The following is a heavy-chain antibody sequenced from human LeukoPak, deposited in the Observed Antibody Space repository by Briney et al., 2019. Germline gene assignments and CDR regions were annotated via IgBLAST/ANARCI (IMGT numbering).Heavy chain of an antibody. V-gene: IGHV3-48*01. D-gene: IGHD1-26*01. Sequence: GGSLRLSCSASGFTFSDYDMNWVRQAPGKGLEWLSYINTVSGTISYADSVKGRFTISVDNAKASLYLQMDSLRAEDTAVYYCARDQYYAFDCWGQGSLVTVSS. CDR1: GFTFSDYD. CDR2: INTVSGTI. CDR3: ARDQYYAFDC. J-gene: IGHJ4*02.